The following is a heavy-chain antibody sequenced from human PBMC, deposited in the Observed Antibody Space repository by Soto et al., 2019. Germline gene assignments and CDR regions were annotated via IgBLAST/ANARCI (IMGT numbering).Heavy chain of an antibody. J-gene: IGHJ4*02. Sequence: QVQLQESGPGLVKPSQTLSLTCTVSGGSISTVGYYWTWIRQHPGKGLEWIGYIYYSGSTYYNPSLTSRVTISVDTCKNHFSLKLSSVTAADTAVYYCARGLSVNLFDKWGQGTLVTVSS. CDR3: ARGLSVNLFDK. CDR1: GGSISTVGYY. CDR2: IYYSGST. V-gene: IGHV4-31*03. D-gene: IGHD4-17*01.